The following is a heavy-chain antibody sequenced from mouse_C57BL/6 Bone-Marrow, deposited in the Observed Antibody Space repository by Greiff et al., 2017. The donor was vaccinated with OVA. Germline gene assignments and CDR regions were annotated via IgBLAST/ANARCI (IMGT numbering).Heavy chain of an antibody. CDR2: INPNNGGT. Sequence: EVQLQQSGPELVKPGASVKISCKASGYTFTDYYMNWVKQSHGKSLEWIGDINPNNGGTSYNQKFKGKATLTVDKSSSTAYMELRSLTSEDSAVYYCARGPISTVYYFGYWGQGTTLTVSS. J-gene: IGHJ2*01. CDR1: GYTFTDYY. D-gene: IGHD1-1*01. CDR3: ARGPISTVYYFGY. V-gene: IGHV1-26*01.